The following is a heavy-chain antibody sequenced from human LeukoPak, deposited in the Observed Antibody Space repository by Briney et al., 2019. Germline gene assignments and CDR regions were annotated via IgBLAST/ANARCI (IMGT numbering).Heavy chain of an antibody. V-gene: IGHV4-39*01. D-gene: IGHD2-15*01. CDR2: INYSGNT. Sequence: PSETLSLTCTVSGGSISSSSYYWGWIRQPPGKGLQWIGSINYSGNTYYNPSLKSRVTISVDTSKNQFSLKLSSVTAADTAVYYCARLWSTSCKGGSCPHQPNYWGQGTRVTVPS. CDR1: GGSISSSSYY. CDR3: ARLWSTSCKGGSCPHQPNY. J-gene: IGHJ4*02.